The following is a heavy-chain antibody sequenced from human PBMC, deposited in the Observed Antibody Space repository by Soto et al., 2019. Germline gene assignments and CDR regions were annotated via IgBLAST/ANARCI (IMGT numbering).Heavy chain of an antibody. CDR3: ARDDSLVQGAVPSGRGYGMDV. Sequence: NPSETLSLTCAVSGGSISSGGYSWSWIRQPPGKGLEWIGYIYHSGSTYYNPSLKSRVTISVDRSKNQFSLKLSSVTAADTAVYYCARDDSLVQGAVPSGRGYGMDVWGQGTTVTVSS. V-gene: IGHV4-30-2*01. D-gene: IGHD6-13*01. J-gene: IGHJ6*02. CDR2: IYHSGST. CDR1: GGSISSGGYS.